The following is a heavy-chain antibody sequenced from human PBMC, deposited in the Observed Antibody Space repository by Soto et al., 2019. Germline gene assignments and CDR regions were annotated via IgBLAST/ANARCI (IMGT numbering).Heavy chain of an antibody. CDR3: ASHNSSGYYFLWYFDL. CDR2: ISSSSSTI. Sequence: PGGSLRLSCAASGFTFSSYSMNWVRQAPGKGLEWVSYISSSSSTIYYAASVKGRFTISRDNAKNSLYLQMNSLRDEDTAVYYCASHNSSGYYFLWYFDLWGRGTLVTVSS. V-gene: IGHV3-48*02. D-gene: IGHD3-22*01. CDR1: GFTFSSYS. J-gene: IGHJ2*01.